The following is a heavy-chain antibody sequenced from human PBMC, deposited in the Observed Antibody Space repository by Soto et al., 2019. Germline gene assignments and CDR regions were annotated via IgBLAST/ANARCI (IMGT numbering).Heavy chain of an antibody. J-gene: IGHJ4*02. CDR3: ARWLGYGPHFDY. CDR1: GGSISSGDYY. CDR2: IFYSGST. D-gene: IGHD5-12*01. Sequence: QVQLQESGPGLVKPSQTLSLTCTVSGGSISSGDYYWSWIRQPPGKGLEWIGYIFYSGSTYYNPSVKSRVTISVDTSKDRFSRKLGSVTAADTAVYYCARWLGYGPHFDYWGQGTLVTVSS. V-gene: IGHV4-30-4*01.